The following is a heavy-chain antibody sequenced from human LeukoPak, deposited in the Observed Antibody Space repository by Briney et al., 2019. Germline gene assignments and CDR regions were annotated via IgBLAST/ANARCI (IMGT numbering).Heavy chain of an antibody. J-gene: IGHJ4*02. D-gene: IGHD2-21*02. CDR3: ARNLVMTASGDHYFGY. CDR1: GFTFSSYG. V-gene: IGHV3-33*08. Sequence: PGRSLRLSCAASGFTFSSYGMHWVRQAPGKGLEWVAVIWYGGSNKYYADSVKGRFTISRDNSKNTLYLQMNSLRAEDTAVYYCARNLVMTASGDHYFGYWGQGTLVTVSS. CDR2: IWYGGSNK.